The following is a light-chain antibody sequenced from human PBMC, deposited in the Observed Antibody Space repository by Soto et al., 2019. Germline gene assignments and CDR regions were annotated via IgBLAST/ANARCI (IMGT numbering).Light chain of an antibody. CDR1: QSVSSSY. V-gene: IGKV3-20*01. CDR2: GAS. CDR3: QQYGSAHLT. Sequence: EIVLTQSPGTLSLSPGERATLSCRAGQSVSSSYLAWYQQKPGQAPRLLIYGASSRATGIPDRFSGSGSGTDFTLTISRLEPEDFAVYYCQQYGSAHLTFGQGTRLEIK. J-gene: IGKJ5*01.